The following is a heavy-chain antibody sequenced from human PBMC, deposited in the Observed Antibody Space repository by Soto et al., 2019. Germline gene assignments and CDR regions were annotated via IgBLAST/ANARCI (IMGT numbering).Heavy chain of an antibody. D-gene: IGHD3-3*01. V-gene: IGHV3-48*03. CDR1: GFTFISYE. CDR2: ISSSGSTI. J-gene: IGHJ6*02. CDR3: ARDPYYDFWSGYLTGKYYYYYGMDV. Sequence: PGGSLRLSCAASGFTFISYEMNWVRQAPGKGLEWVSYISSSGSTIYYADSVKGRFTISRDNAKNSLYLQMNSLRAEDTAVYYCARDPYYDFWSGYLTGKYYYYYGMDVWGQGTTVTVSS.